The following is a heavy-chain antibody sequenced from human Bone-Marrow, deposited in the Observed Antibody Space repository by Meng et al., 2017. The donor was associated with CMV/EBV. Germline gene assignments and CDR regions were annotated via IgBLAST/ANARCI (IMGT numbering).Heavy chain of an antibody. V-gene: IGHV4-30-4*08. CDR1: VSRGDYY. CDR2: IYYSGST. CDR3: ARDLYYYDSSGYLNWFDP. D-gene: IGHD3-22*01. J-gene: IGHJ5*02. Sequence: VSRGDYYWSWIRQPPGKGLEWIRYIYYSGSTYYNPSLKSRVTISVDTSKNQFSLKLSSVTAADTAVYYCARDLYYYDSSGYLNWFDPWGQGTLVTVSS.